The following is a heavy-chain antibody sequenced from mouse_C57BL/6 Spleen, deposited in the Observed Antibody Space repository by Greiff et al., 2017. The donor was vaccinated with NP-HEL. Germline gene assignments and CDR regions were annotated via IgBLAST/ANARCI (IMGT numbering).Heavy chain of an antibody. CDR3: AREGIYYYGSSSYYYAMDY. Sequence: EVMLVESGGGLVKPGGSLKLSCAASGFTFSSYAMSWVRQTPEKRLEWVATISDGGSYTYYPDNVKGRFTISRDNAKNNLYLQRSHLKSEDTAMYYCAREGIYYYGSSSYYYAMDYWGQGTSVTVSS. V-gene: IGHV5-4*01. CDR1: GFTFSSYA. CDR2: ISDGGSYT. J-gene: IGHJ4*01. D-gene: IGHD1-1*01.